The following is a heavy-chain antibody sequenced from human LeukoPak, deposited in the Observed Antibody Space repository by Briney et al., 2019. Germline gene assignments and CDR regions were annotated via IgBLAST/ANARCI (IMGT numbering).Heavy chain of an antibody. CDR3: ARDRGQHYYDTHYFDY. V-gene: IGHV3-33*01. D-gene: IGHD3-22*01. CDR2: IWYDGSNK. J-gene: IGHJ4*02. CDR1: GFTFSSYG. Sequence: GGSLRLSCAASGFTFSSYGMHWVRQAPGKGLEWVAVIWYDGSNKYYADSVKGRFTISRDNSKNTLYLQMNSLRAEDTAVYYCARDRGQHYYDTHYFDYWGQGTLVTVSS.